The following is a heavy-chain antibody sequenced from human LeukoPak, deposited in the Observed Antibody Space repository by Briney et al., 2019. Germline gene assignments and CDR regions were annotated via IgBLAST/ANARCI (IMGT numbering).Heavy chain of an antibody. D-gene: IGHD3-16*01. Sequence: GGSLRLSCAASGFTFSSYGMHWVRQAPGKGLEWVAVASSGGGTLYYADFVKGRFTISRDNSRNTLYLQMNSLRAEDTAVYYCAKEGSSTFREDFDCWGQGTLVIVSS. J-gene: IGHJ4*02. CDR1: GFTFSSYG. CDR3: AKEGSSTFREDFDC. CDR2: ASSGGGTL. V-gene: IGHV3-30*18.